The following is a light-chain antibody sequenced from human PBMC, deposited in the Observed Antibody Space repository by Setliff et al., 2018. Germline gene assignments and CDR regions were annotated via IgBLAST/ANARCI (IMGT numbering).Light chain of an antibody. V-gene: IGLV2-14*01. J-gene: IGLJ1*01. Sequence: QSVLTQPASVSGSPGQLITISCSGTTSDIGTYNYVSWYQQYPGKAPKLVIYDVSNRPSGVSSRFSGSKSGNTASLTISGLQAEDEADYYCYSYTASTSEVFGTGTKVTVL. CDR3: YSYTASTSEV. CDR2: DVS. CDR1: TSDIGTYNY.